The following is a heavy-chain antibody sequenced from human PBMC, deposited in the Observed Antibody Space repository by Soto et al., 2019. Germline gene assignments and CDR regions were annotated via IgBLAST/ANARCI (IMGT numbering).Heavy chain of an antibody. D-gene: IGHD6-13*01. V-gene: IGHV4-4*07. J-gene: IGHJ6*02. CDR2: IYTSGST. CDR1: GGSISSYY. Sequence: QVQLQESGPGLVKPSETLSLTCTVSGGSISSYYWSWIRQPAGKGLEWIGRIYTSGSTNYNPSLKSRVTMSADTSKNQFSLKLSSVTAADTAVYYCASGAAAGIDYYGMDVWGQGTTVTVSS. CDR3: ASGAAAGIDYYGMDV.